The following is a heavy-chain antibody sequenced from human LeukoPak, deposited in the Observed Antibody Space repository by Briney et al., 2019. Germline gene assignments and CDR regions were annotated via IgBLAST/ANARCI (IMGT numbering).Heavy chain of an antibody. CDR2: INPNSGGT. Sequence: GASVKVSCKASGYTFTGYYMHWVRQAPGQGLEWMGWINPNSGGTNYALKFQGRVTMARDTSISTAYMELSRLRSDDTAVYYCARGRPGAAVYYFWGQGTLVTVSS. V-gene: IGHV1-2*02. CDR3: ARGRPGAAVYYF. J-gene: IGHJ4*02. CDR1: GYTFTGYY. D-gene: IGHD3/OR15-3a*01.